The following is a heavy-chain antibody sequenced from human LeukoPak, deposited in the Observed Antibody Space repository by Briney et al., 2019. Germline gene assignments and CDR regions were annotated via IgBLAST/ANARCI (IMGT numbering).Heavy chain of an antibody. CDR3: ARQGARSLELSYYYYYYMDV. V-gene: IGHV3-7*01. CDR2: IKQDGSEK. J-gene: IGHJ6*03. D-gene: IGHD4-17*01. CDR1: GFTFSSYW. Sequence: GGSLRLSCAASGFTFSSYWMSWVRQAPGKGLEWVANIKQDGSEKYYVDSVKGRFTISRDNAKNSLYLQMNSLRAEDTAVYYCARQGARSLELSYYYYYYMDVWGKGTTVTVSS.